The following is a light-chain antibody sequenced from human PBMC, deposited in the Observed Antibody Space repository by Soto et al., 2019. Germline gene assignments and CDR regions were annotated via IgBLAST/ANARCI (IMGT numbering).Light chain of an antibody. V-gene: IGLV2-8*01. Sequence: QSVLTQRPSASGSPGQSVTISCTGTSSDVGGYNYVSWYQQHPGKAPKLMIYDVSKRPSGVSDRFSGSKSGNTASLTISGLQAEDEADYYCSSYTSSSTPYVFGTGTKVTVL. CDR2: DVS. J-gene: IGLJ1*01. CDR1: SSDVGGYNY. CDR3: SSYTSSSTPYV.